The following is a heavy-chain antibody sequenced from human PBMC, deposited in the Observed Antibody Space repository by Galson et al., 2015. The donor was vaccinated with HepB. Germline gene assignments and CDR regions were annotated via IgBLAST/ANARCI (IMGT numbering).Heavy chain of an antibody. CDR3: ARADTGERGVVDY. Sequence: SVKVSCKASGSTFTGYYMHWVRQAPRQGLDWMGRINPNSGGTHYAQKFQGRVTMTRDTSISTAYMELSRLRSDDTAVYYCARADTGERGVVDYWGHGHLVTVSS. D-gene: IGHD1-1*01. CDR1: GSTFTGYY. V-gene: IGHV1-2*06. CDR2: INPNSGGT. J-gene: IGHJ4*01.